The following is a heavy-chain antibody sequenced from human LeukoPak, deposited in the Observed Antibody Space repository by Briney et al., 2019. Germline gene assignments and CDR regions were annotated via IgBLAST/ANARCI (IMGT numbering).Heavy chain of an antibody. CDR1: GFDFNSYT. V-gene: IGHV3-7*01. J-gene: IGHJ5*02. CDR3: ARGGARYLDT. CDR2: MKEDGSDI. D-gene: IGHD3-9*01. Sequence: GESLRLSCVASGFDFNSYTMSWARQAPGKGLEWVAKMKEDGSDIYYVDSVKGRFTICRDNAKNSLCLQMSSLRVEDTAVYYCARGGARYLDTWGQGSLVIVSS.